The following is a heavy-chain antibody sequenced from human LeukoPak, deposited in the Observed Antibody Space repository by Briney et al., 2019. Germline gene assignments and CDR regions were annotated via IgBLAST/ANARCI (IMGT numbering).Heavy chain of an antibody. Sequence: GGSLRLSCAASGFTFSSYSMNWVRQAPGKGLEWVSSISSSSSYIYYADSVKGRFTISRDNAKNSLYLQMNSLRAEDTAVYYYARADPYSSSSPPPDYWGQGTLVTVSS. CDR2: ISSSSSYI. CDR3: ARADPYSSSSPPPDY. D-gene: IGHD6-6*01. CDR1: GFTFSSYS. J-gene: IGHJ4*02. V-gene: IGHV3-21*01.